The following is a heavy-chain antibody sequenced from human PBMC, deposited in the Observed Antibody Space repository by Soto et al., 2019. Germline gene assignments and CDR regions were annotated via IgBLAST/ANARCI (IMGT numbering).Heavy chain of an antibody. CDR3: ASLTTVITGDSFDY. CDR1: GFTFSSYY. D-gene: IGHD4-17*01. V-gene: IGHV3-74*01. Sequence: EVQLVESGGGLVQPGGSLRLSCAASGFTFSSYYMHWVRQAPGKGLMWVSRINSDGSSTSYADSVKGRFTMSRDNAKNTLYLEMNTLRAEDTAVYYCASLTTVITGDSFDYWGQGTLDSVSS. J-gene: IGHJ4*02. CDR2: INSDGSST.